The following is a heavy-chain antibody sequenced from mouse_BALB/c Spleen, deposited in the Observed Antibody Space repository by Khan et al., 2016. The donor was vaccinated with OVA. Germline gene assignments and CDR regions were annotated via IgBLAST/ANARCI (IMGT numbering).Heavy chain of an antibody. CDR2: ISYSGST. Sequence: EVKLLESGAGLVKPSHSLYITCTVTGYSITSDYAWYWIRQLPRNQLECMGYISYSGSTSYNPYFKSRTTITRDTSKNQFFLQLNSVTTEDTATYCCARRGDGYYEAMDYWGQGTSGTGSS. D-gene: IGHD2-3*01. V-gene: IGHV3-2*02. CDR3: ARRGDGYYEAMDY. J-gene: IGHJ4*01. CDR1: GYSITSDYA.